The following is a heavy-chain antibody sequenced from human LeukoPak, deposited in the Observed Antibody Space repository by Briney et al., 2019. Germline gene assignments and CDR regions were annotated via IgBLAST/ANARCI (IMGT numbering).Heavy chain of an antibody. V-gene: IGHV1-2*02. CDR1: GYTFTGYY. CDR3: ARAPSGSYAFDI. CDR2: INPNSGGT. J-gene: IGHJ3*02. Sequence: ASVKVSCTASGYTFTGYYMHWVRQAPGQGLEWMGWINPNSGGTNYAQKFQGRVTMTRDTSISTAYMELSRLRSDDTAVYYCARAPSGSYAFDIWGQGTMVTVSS. D-gene: IGHD1-26*01.